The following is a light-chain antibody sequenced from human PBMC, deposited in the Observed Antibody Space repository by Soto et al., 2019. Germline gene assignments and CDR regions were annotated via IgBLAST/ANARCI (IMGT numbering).Light chain of an antibody. Sequence: EIVLTQSPATLSLSPGERATLSCRASQSVSSSLAWYQQKPGQAPRLLLYDASNRATGIPARFSGSGSGTDFTLTISSLEPEDFAVYYCQQRSNWITFGHGTRLEIE. CDR1: QSVSSS. CDR2: DAS. J-gene: IGKJ5*01. V-gene: IGKV3-11*01. CDR3: QQRSNWIT.